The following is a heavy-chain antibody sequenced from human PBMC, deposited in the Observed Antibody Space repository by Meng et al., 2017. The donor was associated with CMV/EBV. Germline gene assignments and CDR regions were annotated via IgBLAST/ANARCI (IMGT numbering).Heavy chain of an antibody. CDR3: ARAKIMYYYDSSGYYYDY. J-gene: IGHJ4*02. V-gene: IGHV4-34*01. Sequence: PRLWGPVPFKRSEPLSLPCPVFGGSCSGHEWGWIRQPPGKGLEWNGEINHSGSTNYNPSLKSRVTISVDTSKNQFSLKLSSVTAADTAVYYCARAKIMYYYDSSGYYYDYWGQGTLVTSPQ. CDR2: INHSGST. CDR1: GGSCSGHE. D-gene: IGHD3-22*01.